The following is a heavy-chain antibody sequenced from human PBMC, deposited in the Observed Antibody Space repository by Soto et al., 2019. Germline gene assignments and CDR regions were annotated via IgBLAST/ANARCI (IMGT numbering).Heavy chain of an antibody. D-gene: IGHD3-10*01. CDR1: GVSFNNNG. CDR3: ARVSYYGSGSYSPYGMDV. J-gene: IGHJ6*02. CDR2: VSPPFRTS. Sequence: QVQLVQSGAEVKKPGSSVKVSCKTSGVSFNNNGIGWVRQAPGHRLEWMGGVSPPFRTSNYARKFQGRISITADASTGKVNMELSSLTSEDTAQYYCARVSYYGSGSYSPYGMDVWGQGTTVTVSS. V-gene: IGHV1-69*01.